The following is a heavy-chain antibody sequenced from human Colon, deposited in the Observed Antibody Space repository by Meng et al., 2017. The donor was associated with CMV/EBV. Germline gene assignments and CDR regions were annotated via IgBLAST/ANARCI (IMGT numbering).Heavy chain of an antibody. CDR3: ARGSIIGNWFDP. D-gene: IGHD1-14*01. V-gene: IGHV1-18*01. J-gene: IGHJ5*02. CDR1: GYTFSNYG. Sequence: CKASGYTFSNYGITGVRQATGQGLEWMGWIHPYNGNTDYEQKFQGRVTMTIDTSTSTAYMELRSLRSDDTAVYYCARGSIIGNWFDPWGQGTLVTVSS. CDR2: IHPYNGNT.